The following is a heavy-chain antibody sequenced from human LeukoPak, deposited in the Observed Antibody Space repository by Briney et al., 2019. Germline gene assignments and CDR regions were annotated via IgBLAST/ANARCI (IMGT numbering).Heavy chain of an antibody. J-gene: IGHJ4*02. CDR2: ISSSSSHI. V-gene: IGHV3-21*01. CDR1: GFTFSSYS. CDR3: ASGSYYDSEGDY. D-gene: IGHD1-26*01. Sequence: GGSLRLSCAASGFTFSSYSMNWVRQAPGKGLEWVSSISSSSSHIYYADSVKGRFTISRDNAKNPLYLQMNSLRAEDTAVYYCASGSYYDSEGDYWGQGTLVTVSS.